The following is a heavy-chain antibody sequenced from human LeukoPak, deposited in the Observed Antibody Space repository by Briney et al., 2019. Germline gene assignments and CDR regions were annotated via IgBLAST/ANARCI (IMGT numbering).Heavy chain of an antibody. Sequence: GSLRLSCAASGFTFSSYSMNWVRQAPGKGLEWIGRMYTDGSTNYNPFLNSRVTMSVDTSKKHFSLRLNSVTAADTAVYYCATYDQKLAFDNWGQGTLVTVSS. V-gene: IGHV4-4*07. CDR2: MYTDGST. CDR3: ATYDQKLAFDN. CDR1: GFTFSSYS. J-gene: IGHJ4*02. D-gene: IGHD6-13*01.